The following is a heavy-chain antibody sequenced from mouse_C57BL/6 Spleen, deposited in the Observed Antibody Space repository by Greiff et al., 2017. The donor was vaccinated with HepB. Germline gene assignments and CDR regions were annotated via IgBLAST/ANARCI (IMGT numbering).Heavy chain of an antibody. J-gene: IGHJ2*01. V-gene: IGHV2-2*01. CDR1: GFSLTSYG. D-gene: IGHD2-5*01. CDR3: ARNREGDYSNFFDY. CDR2: IWSGGST. Sequence: VQLQQSGPGLVQPSQSLSITCTVSGFSLTSYGVHWVRQSPGKGLEWLGAIWSGGSTDYNAAFISRLSISKDNSKSQVFFKMNSLQADDTAIYYCARNREGDYSNFFDYWGQGTTLTVSS.